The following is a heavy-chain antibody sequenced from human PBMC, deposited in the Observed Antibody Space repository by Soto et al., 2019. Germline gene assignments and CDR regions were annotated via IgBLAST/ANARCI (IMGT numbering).Heavy chain of an antibody. CDR2: ISAYNTNT. CDR3: ARDRGSGWFVY. V-gene: IGHV1-18*01. CDR1: GYTFAIYG. Sequence: ASVKVSCKASGYTFAIYGISWVLQAPGQGLEWMGWISAYNTNTNYAQKLQGRVTMTTDTSTSTAYMELRSLRSDDTAVYYCARDRGSGWFVYWGQGTLVTVSS. J-gene: IGHJ4*02. D-gene: IGHD6-19*01.